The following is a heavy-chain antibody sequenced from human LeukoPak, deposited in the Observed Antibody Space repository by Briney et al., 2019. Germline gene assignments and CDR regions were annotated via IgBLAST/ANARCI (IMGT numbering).Heavy chain of an antibody. J-gene: IGHJ4*02. CDR2: ISTSGNYI. CDR1: GFTFSSYA. D-gene: IGHD3-10*01. CDR3: ARDGSSYFDY. V-gene: IGHV3-21*01. Sequence: GGSLRLSCAASGFTFSSYAMSWVRQVPGKGLEWVSSISTSGNYIYYADSVKGRFTISRDNAKNSLYLQMDSLRAEDTAVYYCARDGSSYFDYWGQGTLVAVSP.